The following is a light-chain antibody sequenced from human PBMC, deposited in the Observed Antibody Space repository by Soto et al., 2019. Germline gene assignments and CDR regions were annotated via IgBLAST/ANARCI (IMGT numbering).Light chain of an antibody. V-gene: IGLV2-8*01. CDR1: SSDVGASNY. J-gene: IGLJ2*01. CDR2: DVF. CDR3: CSYAGGNRLV. Sequence: QSALTQPPSASGSPGQSVTISCTGTSSDVGASNYVSWYQQHPGKAPKLMIYDVFKRPSGVPDRFSGSKSGNTASLTVSGLQTEDEADNYCCSYAGGNRLVFGGGTQLTVL.